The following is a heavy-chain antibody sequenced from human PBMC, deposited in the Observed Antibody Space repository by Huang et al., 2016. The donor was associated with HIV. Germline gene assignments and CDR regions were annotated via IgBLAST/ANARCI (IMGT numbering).Heavy chain of an antibody. CDR2: INQSGST. V-gene: IGHV4-34*01. J-gene: IGHJ3*02. CDR1: GGSFSGYY. D-gene: IGHD1-1*01. CDR3: ARERMMSWLDDHDAFDI. Sequence: QVQLQQWGAGLLKPSETLSLTCAVYGGSFSGYYWSWIRQSPGKGREWIGEINQSGSTNYNPSLKSRLTISVDTSKNQFSLKLSSVTAADTAVYYCARERMMSWLDDHDAFDIWGQGTMVTVSS.